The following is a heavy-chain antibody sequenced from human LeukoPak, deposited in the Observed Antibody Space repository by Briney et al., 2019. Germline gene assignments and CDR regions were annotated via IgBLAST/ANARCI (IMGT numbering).Heavy chain of an antibody. CDR1: GVSISSSTYS. Sequence: KTSETLSLTCTVTGVSISSSTYSWGWIRQPPGKGLEWIANIYYSGSTYYNPSLKSRVTISVDRSKNQFSLKLSSVTAADTAVYYCARVDTATVTSLDYWGQGTLVTVSS. CDR3: ARVDTATVTSLDY. D-gene: IGHD5-18*01. J-gene: IGHJ4*02. CDR2: IYYSGST. V-gene: IGHV4-39*07.